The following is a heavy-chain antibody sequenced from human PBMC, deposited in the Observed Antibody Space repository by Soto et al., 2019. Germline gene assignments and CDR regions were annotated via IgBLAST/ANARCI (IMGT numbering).Heavy chain of an antibody. CDR2: IFSNDEK. Sequence: QVTLKESGPVLVKPTETLTLTCTVSGFSFSNARMGVSWIRQPPGKALEWLAHIFSNDEKSYSTSLKSKLTISKDTSKSQVVLTMTNMDPVDTATYYCARIQGDGYNRDWFDYWGQGTLVTVSS. V-gene: IGHV2-26*01. J-gene: IGHJ4*02. D-gene: IGHD5-12*01. CDR3: ARIQGDGYNRDWFDY. CDR1: GFSFSNARMG.